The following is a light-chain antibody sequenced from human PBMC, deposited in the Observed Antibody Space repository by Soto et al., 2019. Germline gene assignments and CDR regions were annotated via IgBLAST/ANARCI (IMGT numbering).Light chain of an antibody. CDR3: QHYGSSPPNT. CDR1: QSVSNY. V-gene: IGKV3-20*01. J-gene: IGKJ2*01. Sequence: EIVLTQSPGTLSLSPGERATLSCRASQSVSNYLAWYQQKPGQAPRLLIYGASSRATGIPDRFSGSGSGTDFTLTISRLEPEDFAVYYCQHYGSSPPNTFGRGTKLEI. CDR2: GAS.